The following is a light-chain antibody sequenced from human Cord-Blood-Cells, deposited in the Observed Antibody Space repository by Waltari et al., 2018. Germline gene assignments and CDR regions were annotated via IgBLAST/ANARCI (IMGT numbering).Light chain of an antibody. CDR1: QSISSW. CDR3: QQYNSYSRT. J-gene: IGKJ1*01. V-gene: IGKV1-5*01. CDR2: DAS. Sequence: DIQMTQSPSTLSESVGDRVTITCRASQSISSWLAWYQQKPGKAPKLLIYDASSLESWVPSRFSGSGSVTAFTLPISSLQPDYFATYYCQQYNSYSRTFGQGTKVEIK.